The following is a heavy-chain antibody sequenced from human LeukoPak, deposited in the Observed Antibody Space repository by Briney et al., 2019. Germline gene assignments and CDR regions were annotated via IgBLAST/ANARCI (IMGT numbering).Heavy chain of an antibody. V-gene: IGHV4-4*02. Sequence: GSLRLSCAASGFTFSSYAMSWVRQPPGKGLEWIGEIYHSGSTNYNPSLKSRVTISVDKSKNQFSLKLSSVTAADTAVYYCARGLSVNSNDAFDIWGQGTMVTVSS. CDR2: IYHSGST. J-gene: IGHJ3*02. CDR1: GFTFSSYAM. D-gene: IGHD4-23*01. CDR3: ARGLSVNSNDAFDI.